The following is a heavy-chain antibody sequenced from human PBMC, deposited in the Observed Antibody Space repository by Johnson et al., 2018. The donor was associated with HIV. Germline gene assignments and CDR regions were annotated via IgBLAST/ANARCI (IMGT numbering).Heavy chain of an antibody. CDR1: GFTFSDYY. D-gene: IGHD3-10*01. V-gene: IGHV3-11*04. Sequence: QVQLVESGGVVVQPGGSLRLSCAASGFTFSDYYMSWIRQAPGKGLEWVSYISSSGSTIFYADSVKGRFTISRDNAKNSLYLQMHSLRAEDTAVYYCASGYYYGSGTYHGAFDIWGQGTMVTVSS. CDR3: ASGYYYGSGTYHGAFDI. J-gene: IGHJ3*02. CDR2: ISSSGSTI.